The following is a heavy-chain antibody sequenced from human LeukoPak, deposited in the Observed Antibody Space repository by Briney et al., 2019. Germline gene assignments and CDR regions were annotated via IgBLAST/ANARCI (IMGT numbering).Heavy chain of an antibody. Sequence: PGGSLRLSCAASGFDFNDFAMTWVRQAPGKGLEWVSSMSGSGDTTEYAASVKGRFTISRDNAKKTLYLEMNSLRVEDTAVYYCARLGLQFKNAFDIWGQGTMVTVSS. CDR2: MSGSGDTT. J-gene: IGHJ3*02. V-gene: IGHV3-23*01. CDR1: GFDFNDFA. CDR3: ARLGLQFKNAFDI. D-gene: IGHD5-24*01.